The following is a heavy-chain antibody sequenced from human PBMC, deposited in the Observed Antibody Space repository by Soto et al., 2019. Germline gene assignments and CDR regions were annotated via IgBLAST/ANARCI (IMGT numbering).Heavy chain of an antibody. Sequence: GGSLRLSCAGSGFIFSTYAWHWVRQAPGKGLEYVSAITSDGGSTYFAASVRGRFTISRDNSKKTLYLEMGSLRDDDTAVYYCARGRDYGDYWGRMDVWGKGTTVTVSS. CDR1: GFIFSTYA. J-gene: IGHJ6*03. V-gene: IGHV3-64*02. D-gene: IGHD4-17*01. CDR3: ARGRDYGDYWGRMDV. CDR2: ITSDGGST.